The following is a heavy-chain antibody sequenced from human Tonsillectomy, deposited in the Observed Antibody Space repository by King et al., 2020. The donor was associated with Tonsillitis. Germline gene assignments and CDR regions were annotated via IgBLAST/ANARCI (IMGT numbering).Heavy chain of an antibody. Sequence: VQLVESGGGLVKPGGSLRLSCAASGFTFSNYNMHWVRQAPGKGLEWVSSITSSSSYIYYADSVKGRFTISRDHAKNSLYLQMNSLRAEDTAVYHCARDRDDFWSGYYYVWGQGTLVTVSS. CDR1: GFTFSNYN. CDR3: ARDRDDFWSGYYYV. J-gene: IGHJ4*02. D-gene: IGHD3-3*01. V-gene: IGHV3-21*01. CDR2: ITSSSSYI.